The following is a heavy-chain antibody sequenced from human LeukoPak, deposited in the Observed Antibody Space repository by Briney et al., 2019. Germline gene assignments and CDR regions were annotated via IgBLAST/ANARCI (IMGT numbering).Heavy chain of an antibody. CDR3: ARRRGATGSRRYFVY. CDR1: GYYCGTYW. V-gene: IGHV5-51*01. Sequence: GESLKISCQGSGYYCGTYWIGWVRQMPGKGLEWMGIIYRGDSDTTYSPRFQGQVTISVDKSTSTAYLQSSSLEASDTACYFCARRRGATGSRRYFVYWGEGTLVTVSS. CDR2: IYRGDSDT. J-gene: IGHJ4*02. D-gene: IGHD1-1*01.